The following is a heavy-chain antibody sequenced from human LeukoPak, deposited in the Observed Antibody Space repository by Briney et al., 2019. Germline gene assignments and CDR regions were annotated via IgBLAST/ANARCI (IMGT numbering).Heavy chain of an antibody. Sequence: SETLSLTCTVSGGSISSSNYYWGWIRQPPGKGLEWIGSIYYSGSTYYNPSLKSRVTISVDTSKNQFSLKLSSVTAADTAVYYCARRGRRSRYYDLWGQGTLVTVSS. CDR3: ARRGRRSRYYDL. J-gene: IGHJ5*02. CDR2: IYYSGST. CDR1: GGSISSSNYY. V-gene: IGHV4-39*07. D-gene: IGHD3-3*01.